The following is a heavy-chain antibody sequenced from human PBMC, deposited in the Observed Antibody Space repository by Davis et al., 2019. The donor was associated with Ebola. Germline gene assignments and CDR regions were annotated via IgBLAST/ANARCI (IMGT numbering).Heavy chain of an antibody. D-gene: IGHD6-19*01. CDR2: ISYDGTNK. CDR3: ARDRIAVTIAAYFDY. J-gene: IGHJ4*02. V-gene: IGHV3-30-3*01. Sequence: PGGSLRLSCAASGFTFKTYAMHWVRQAPGKGLEWVAVISYDGTNKYYADSVKGRFTISRDNSKNTLYLQMNSLRAEDTAVYYCARDRIAVTIAAYFDYWGQGTLVTVSS. CDR1: GFTFKTYA.